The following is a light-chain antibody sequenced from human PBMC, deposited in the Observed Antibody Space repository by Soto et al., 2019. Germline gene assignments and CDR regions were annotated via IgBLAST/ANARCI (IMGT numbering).Light chain of an antibody. J-gene: IGLJ7*01. Sequence: QSVLTQPPSVSAAPGQKVTISCSGSTSNIGNNYVSWYQHLPGTAPKLLIYDDNKRPSGVPDRFSGSKSGTSATLDITGLQPGDEADFYCGVWDSSLSVAVFGGGTQLTVL. CDR2: DDN. CDR3: GVWDSSLSVAV. CDR1: TSNIGNNY. V-gene: IGLV1-51*01.